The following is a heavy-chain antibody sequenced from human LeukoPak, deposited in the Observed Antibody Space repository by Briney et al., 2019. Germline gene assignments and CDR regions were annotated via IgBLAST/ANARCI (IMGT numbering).Heavy chain of an antibody. V-gene: IGHV1-69*04. CDR2: IIPILGIA. D-gene: IGHD3-22*01. Sequence: SVKVSCKASGGTFSSYAISWVRQAPGQGLEWMGRIIPILGIANYAQKFQGKVTITADKSTSTAYMELSSLRSEDTAVYYCATEYRNYYDSSGTSDYWGQGTLVTVSS. CDR1: GGTFSSYA. J-gene: IGHJ4*02. CDR3: ATEYRNYYDSSGTSDY.